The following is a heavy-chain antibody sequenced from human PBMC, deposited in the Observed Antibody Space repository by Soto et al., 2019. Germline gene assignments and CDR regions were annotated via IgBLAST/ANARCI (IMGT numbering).Heavy chain of an antibody. V-gene: IGHV1-18*04. Sequence: ASVKVSCKASGYTFTSYGISWVRQAPGQGLEWMGWISAKKGNTKYAQKFQGRVTMTTDTSTSTAYMELRSLRAEATAVYYCARDIAARPAISGMDVWGQGTTVTVSS. D-gene: IGHD6-6*01. CDR1: GYTFTSYG. CDR2: ISAKKGNT. J-gene: IGHJ6*02. CDR3: ARDIAARPAISGMDV.